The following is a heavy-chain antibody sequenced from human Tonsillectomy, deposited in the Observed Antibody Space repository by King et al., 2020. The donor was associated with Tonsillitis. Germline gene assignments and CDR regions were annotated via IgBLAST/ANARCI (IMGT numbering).Heavy chain of an antibody. V-gene: IGHV3-9*01. J-gene: IGHJ4*02. CDR2: ISWNSGSI. CDR1: GFTFDDYA. D-gene: IGHD1-26*01. Sequence: VQLVESGGGLVQPGRSLRLSCAASGFTFDDYAMHWVRQAPGKGLEWVSGISWNSGSIGYADSVKGRFTISRDNAKNSLYLQMNSLRAEETALYYCAKDNSGSYYFDYWGQGTLVTVSS. CDR3: AKDNSGSYYFDY.